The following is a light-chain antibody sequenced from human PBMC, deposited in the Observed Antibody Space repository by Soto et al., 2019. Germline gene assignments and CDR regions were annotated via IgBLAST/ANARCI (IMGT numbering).Light chain of an antibody. CDR3: QQYNNWPLT. V-gene: IGKV3-15*01. CDR1: QTVGDN. J-gene: IGKJ5*01. Sequence: EIVMTQSPATLSVSPGERATLSCRTSQTVGDNLAWYQQKPGQAPRLLIYGTSIMATGTPARFSGSGPGTDFTLTISSLQSEDFAIYFCQQYNNWPLTFGQGTRLEI. CDR2: GTS.